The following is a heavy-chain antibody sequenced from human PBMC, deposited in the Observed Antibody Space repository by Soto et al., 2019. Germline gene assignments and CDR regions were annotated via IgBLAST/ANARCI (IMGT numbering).Heavy chain of an antibody. CDR1: GLTFSNAW. CDR3: FFFSCCTIILVRFYY. CDR2: IKRKTDGGTT. D-gene: IGHD1-26*01. V-gene: IGHV3-15*07. Sequence: GGYLRLSCAGSGLTFSNAWINWVRQAPWKGLEWVGRIKRKTDGGTTDFAAPVKGRFAISRDDSKNMEYQQMNSLKTEGTGIYYFFFFSCCTIILVRFYYSGHRSLVTVSS. J-gene: IGHJ4*01.